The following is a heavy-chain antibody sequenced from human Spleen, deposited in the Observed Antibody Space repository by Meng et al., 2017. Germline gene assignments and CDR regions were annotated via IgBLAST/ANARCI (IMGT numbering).Heavy chain of an antibody. CDR2: IYLPDSDT. D-gene: IGHD5-24*01. CDR3: AKIREQELGTIRGAFDI. Sequence: GESLKISCKGSGYSFSNYWIAWVRQMPGKGLEWMVFIYLPDSDTRYSPSFEGQVTISADKSISTPYLQWNSLKASDTAIYYCAKIREQELGTIRGAFDIWGQGTMVTVSS. CDR1: GYSFSNYW. V-gene: IGHV5-51*01. J-gene: IGHJ3*02.